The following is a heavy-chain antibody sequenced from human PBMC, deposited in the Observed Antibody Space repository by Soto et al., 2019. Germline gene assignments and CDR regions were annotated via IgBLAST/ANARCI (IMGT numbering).Heavy chain of an antibody. CDR2: INPNSGGT. Sequence: ASVKVSCKASGYTFTGYYMHRVRQAPGQGLEWMGWINPNSGGTNYAQKFQGWVTMTRDTSISTAYMELSRLRSDDTAVYYCARAAASSSWGLDYWGQGTLVTVSS. D-gene: IGHD6-13*01. J-gene: IGHJ4*02. CDR3: ARAAASSSWGLDY. CDR1: GYTFTGYY. V-gene: IGHV1-2*04.